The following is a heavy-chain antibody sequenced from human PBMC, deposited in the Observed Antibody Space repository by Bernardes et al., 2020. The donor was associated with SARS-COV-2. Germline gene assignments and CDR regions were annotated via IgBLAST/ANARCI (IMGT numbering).Heavy chain of an antibody. V-gene: IGHV3-66*02. CDR1: GFTFGSNY. Sequence: GGSLRLSCAASGFTFGSNYMSWVRQAPGKGLEWVSLMYSGRSTYYADSVKGRFTISRDNSKNTLYLQMNSLRAEDTAVYYCARDWYYYGSGGKNGMDVWGQGTTVTVSS. CDR2: MYSGRST. CDR3: ARDWYYYGSGGKNGMDV. D-gene: IGHD3-10*01. J-gene: IGHJ6*02.